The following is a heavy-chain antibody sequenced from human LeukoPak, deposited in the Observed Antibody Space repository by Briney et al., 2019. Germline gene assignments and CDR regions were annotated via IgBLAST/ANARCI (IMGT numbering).Heavy chain of an antibody. Sequence: ASVKVSCKASGYTFTDYYMHWLRQAPGQGLEWVGWIKPNSGGTNYAQKFQGRVTMTRDTPISTAYLDLSRLRYDDTAVYYCARDRATGKPSYWFDPWGQGSLVTVSS. V-gene: IGHV1-2*02. CDR3: ARDRATGKPSYWFDP. CDR2: IKPNSGGT. J-gene: IGHJ5*02. CDR1: GYTFTDYY. D-gene: IGHD1-14*01.